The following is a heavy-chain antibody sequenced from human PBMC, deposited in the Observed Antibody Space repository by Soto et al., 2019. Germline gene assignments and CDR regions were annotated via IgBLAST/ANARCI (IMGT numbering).Heavy chain of an antibody. CDR1: GFTVTSNY. V-gene: IGHV3-53*01. CDR3: GRCSSDYSGTLRVDY. Sequence: GSLSPSCAAPGFTVTSNYMSWVRQAPGKGLAWVSIIYSGGNTYYADSVRGRFSMSRDKSKNTLYLQMNGLRAEDTAVYYCGRCSSDYSGTLRVDYWGQGTLVTVSS. CDR2: IYSGGNT. J-gene: IGHJ4*02. D-gene: IGHD3-22*01.